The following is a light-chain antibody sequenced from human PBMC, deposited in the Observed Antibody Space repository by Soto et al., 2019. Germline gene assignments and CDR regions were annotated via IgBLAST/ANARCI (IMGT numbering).Light chain of an antibody. V-gene: IGLV2-14*01. J-gene: IGLJ2*01. CDR1: SSDVGTYNS. CDR2: EVS. CDR3: SSDRSSTTLVV. Sequence: QSALTQPSSVSGSPGQSITISCTGTSSDVGTYNSVSWYQQHSGEAPKLMIYEVSNRPSGVSNRFSGSKSGNTASLTISGLQAEDEADYYCSSDRSSTTLVVFGGGTQLTVL.